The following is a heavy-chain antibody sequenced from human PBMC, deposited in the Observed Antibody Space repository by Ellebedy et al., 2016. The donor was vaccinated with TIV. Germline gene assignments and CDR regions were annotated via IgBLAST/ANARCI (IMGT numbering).Heavy chain of an antibody. J-gene: IGHJ4*02. CDR3: ARVPGRVMVRGVIISTFDY. V-gene: IGHV4-39*07. CDR1: GGSISSSSYY. D-gene: IGHD3-10*01. Sequence: SETLSLTXTVSGGSISSSSYYWGWIRQPPGKGLEWIGSIYYSGSTYYNPSLKSRVTISVDTSKNQFSLKLSSVTAADTAVYYCARVPGRVMVRGVIISTFDYWGQGTLVTVSS. CDR2: IYYSGST.